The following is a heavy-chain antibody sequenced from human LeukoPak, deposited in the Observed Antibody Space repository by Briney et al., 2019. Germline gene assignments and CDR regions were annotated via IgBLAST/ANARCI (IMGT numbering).Heavy chain of an antibody. D-gene: IGHD3-16*01. Sequence: ASVKVSCKASGYTSTSYGISWVRQAPGQGLEWMGWISAYNGNTNYAQKLQGRVTMTTDTSTSTAYMELRSLRSDDTAVYYCARAEVKLGEQTFDYWGQGTLVTVSS. V-gene: IGHV1-18*01. J-gene: IGHJ4*02. CDR3: ARAEVKLGEQTFDY. CDR2: ISAYNGNT. CDR1: GYTSTSYG.